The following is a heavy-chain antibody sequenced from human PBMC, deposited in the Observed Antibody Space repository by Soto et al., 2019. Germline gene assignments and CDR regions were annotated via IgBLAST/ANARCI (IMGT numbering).Heavy chain of an antibody. CDR3: AKGPTIFGAVISFDYYYGMYV. V-gene: IGHV3-23*01. J-gene: IGHJ6*02. CDR2: ISGSGAGT. D-gene: IGHD3-3*01. CDR1: GFTFSSSA. Sequence: GESLKISCTASGFTFSSSAMSWVRQAPGRGLEWVSGISGSGAGTYYADSVKGRFTISRDNSKNTLYLQMSGLRAEDTAVYYCAKGPTIFGAVISFDYYYGMYVWGQGTPVTSP.